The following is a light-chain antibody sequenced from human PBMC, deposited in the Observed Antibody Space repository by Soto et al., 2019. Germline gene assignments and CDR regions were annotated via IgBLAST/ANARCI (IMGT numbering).Light chain of an antibody. CDR3: HQYNNWYT. V-gene: IGKV3-15*01. CDR1: QSVNTN. CDR2: GAS. Sequence: VMTQSPATLSVSPGERATLSCRASQSVNTNLAWYQQKLGQAPRLLIYGASTRATGIPERFSDSGSGTDFTLTISSLQSEDFAVYFCHQYNNWYTFGQGTKLEI. J-gene: IGKJ2*01.